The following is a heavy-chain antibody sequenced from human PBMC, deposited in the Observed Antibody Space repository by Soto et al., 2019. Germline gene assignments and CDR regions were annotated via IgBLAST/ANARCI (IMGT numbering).Heavy chain of an antibody. D-gene: IGHD2-15*01. V-gene: IGHV3-48*02. Sequence: EVQLVESGGGLVQPGGSLRLSCAASGFTFSSYSMNWVRQAPGKGLEWVSYISSSSSTIYYADSVKGRFTISRDNAKNSRYRQMNILRDEYTAEYYCARDPDCSGGSCLGVGDYYGMDVGGQVTTDTVS. CDR3: ARDPDCSGGSCLGVGDYYGMDV. CDR1: GFTFSSYS. CDR2: ISSSSSTI. J-gene: IGHJ6*02.